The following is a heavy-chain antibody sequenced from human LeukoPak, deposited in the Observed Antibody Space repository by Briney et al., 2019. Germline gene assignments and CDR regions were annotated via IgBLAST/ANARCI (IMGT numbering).Heavy chain of an antibody. D-gene: IGHD2-2*01. V-gene: IGHV4-39*07. J-gene: IGHJ6*03. CDR1: GGSITSSSYY. CDR3: ATAVPAAPDYYYYYTDV. CDR2: IYYSGST. Sequence: PETLSLTCTVSGGSITSSSYYWGWIRQPPGKGLEWIGSIYYSGSTYYNPSLKSRVTISVDTSKSQFSLKLSSVTAADTAVYYCATAVPAAPDYYYYYTDVWGKGTTVIISS.